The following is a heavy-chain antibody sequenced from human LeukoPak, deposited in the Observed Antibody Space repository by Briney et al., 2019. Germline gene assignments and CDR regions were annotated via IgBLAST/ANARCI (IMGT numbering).Heavy chain of an antibody. CDR1: GFTFDDYA. Sequence: GGSLRLSCAASGFTFDDYAMHWVRQAPGKGLEWDSGISGNSGSIAYANSVKGRFTISRDNATNSLYLQMNSLRPEDMALYYCAKDVSLGYCSGGSCSAHFDYWGRGTLVTVSS. CDR3: AKDVSLGYCSGGSCSAHFDY. J-gene: IGHJ4*02. V-gene: IGHV3-9*03. D-gene: IGHD2-15*01. CDR2: ISGNSGSI.